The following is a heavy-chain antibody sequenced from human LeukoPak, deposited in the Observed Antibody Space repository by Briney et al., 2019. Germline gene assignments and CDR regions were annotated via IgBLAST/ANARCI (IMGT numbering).Heavy chain of an antibody. CDR3: AKLYSSTYSTSDYFDY. J-gene: IGHJ4*02. CDR2: IYYSGIT. V-gene: IGHV4-59*01. Sequence: PSETLSLTCSVSGGSISSYYWSWIRQSPGKGLEWIGYIYYSGITNYNPSLKSRVTISVDTSKNQFSLKLSSVTAADTAVYYCAKLYSSTYSTSDYFDYWGQGTLVTVSS. D-gene: IGHD6-13*01. CDR1: GGSISSYY.